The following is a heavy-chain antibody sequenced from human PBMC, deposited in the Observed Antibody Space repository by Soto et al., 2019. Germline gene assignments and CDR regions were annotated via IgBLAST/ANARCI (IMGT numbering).Heavy chain of an antibody. J-gene: IGHJ6*02. D-gene: IGHD3-3*01. V-gene: IGHV1-69*13. Sequence: ASVKVSCKASGGTFSSYAISWVRQAPGQGLEWMGGIIPIFGTANYAQKFQGRVTITADESTSTAYMELSSLRSEDTAVYYCASAHDFWSGYQAPIYYYYGMDVWGQGTTVTAP. CDR1: GGTFSSYA. CDR3: ASAHDFWSGYQAPIYYYYGMDV. CDR2: IIPIFGTA.